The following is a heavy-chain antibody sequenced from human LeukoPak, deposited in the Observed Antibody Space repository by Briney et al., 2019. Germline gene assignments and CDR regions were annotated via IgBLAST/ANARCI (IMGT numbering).Heavy chain of an antibody. CDR3: ARDGSGYGDAFDI. Sequence: GGSLRLSCAASGFTFSSYSMNWVRQAPGKGLEWVSYISSSSSTIYYADSVKGRFTISRDNAKNSLYLQMNSLRAEDTAVYYCARDGSGYGDAFDIWGQGTMVTVSS. J-gene: IGHJ3*02. D-gene: IGHD5-12*01. V-gene: IGHV3-48*04. CDR1: GFTFSSYS. CDR2: ISSSSSTI.